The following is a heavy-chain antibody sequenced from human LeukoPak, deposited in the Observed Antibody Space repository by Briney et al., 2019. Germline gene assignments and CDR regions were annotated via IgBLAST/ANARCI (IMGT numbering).Heavy chain of an antibody. V-gene: IGHV1-69*06. CDR3: ARDSPGYSSGWYLAGAN. CDR1: GGTFSSYA. Sequence: GSSVKVSCKASGGTFSSYAISWVRQAPGQGLEWMGGIIPIFGTANYAQKFQGRVTITADKSTSTAYMELSSLRSEDTAVYYCARDSPGYSSGWYLAGANWGQGTLVTVSS. CDR2: IIPIFGTA. J-gene: IGHJ4*02. D-gene: IGHD6-19*01.